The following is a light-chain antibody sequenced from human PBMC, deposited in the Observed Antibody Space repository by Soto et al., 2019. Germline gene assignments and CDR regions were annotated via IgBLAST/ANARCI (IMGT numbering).Light chain of an antibody. J-gene: IGKJ4*01. V-gene: IGKV1-5*01. CDR1: QSINRY. CDR3: QRYNSYPLT. Sequence: DIQMTQSPSTLSASVGDIVTITCRATQSINRYLAWYQQKPGKAPKLLIYDASIVESGVPSRFSGSASGTEFILTISSLQPEDFATYYCQRYNSYPLTFGGGTKVENK. CDR2: DAS.